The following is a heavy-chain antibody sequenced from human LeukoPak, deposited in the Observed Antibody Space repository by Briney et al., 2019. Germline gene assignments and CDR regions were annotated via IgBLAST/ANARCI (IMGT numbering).Heavy chain of an antibody. D-gene: IGHD2-15*01. CDR3: ARFPQGYCSGGSCYAPLDY. CDR2: SSSSSSYI. V-gene: IGHV3-21*01. Sequence: PGGSLRLSCAASGFTFSSYSMNWGRQAPGKGLEWVSSSSSSSSYIYYADSVKGRFTISRDNAKNSLYLQMNSLRAEDTAVYYCARFPQGYCSGGSCYAPLDYWGQGTLVTVSS. J-gene: IGHJ4*02. CDR1: GFTFSSYS.